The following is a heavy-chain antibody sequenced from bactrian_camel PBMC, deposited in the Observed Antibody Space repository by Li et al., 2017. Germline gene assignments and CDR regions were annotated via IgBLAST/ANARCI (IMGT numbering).Heavy chain of an antibody. Sequence: VQLVESGGGSVQTGGSLTLSCAASETTQTMHCMTWFRQAPGKKREGVACINTDTGRKFYDDSVKGRFTISQENANNTIYLQMDSLKPEDTALYYCVGDWVYKYWGQGTQVTVS. CDR2: INTDTGRK. V-gene: IGHV3S33*01. D-gene: IGHD1*01. CDR3: VGDWVYKY. CDR1: ETTQTMHC. J-gene: IGHJ4*01.